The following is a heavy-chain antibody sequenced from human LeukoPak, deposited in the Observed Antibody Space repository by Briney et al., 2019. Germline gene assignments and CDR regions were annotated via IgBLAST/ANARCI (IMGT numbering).Heavy chain of an antibody. V-gene: IGHV1-46*01. J-gene: IGHJ4*02. CDR1: GYTFTGYY. CDR2: INPNSGST. CDR3: ARDRYCSSTSCHQLDY. Sequence: ASVKVSCKASGYTFTGYYMHWVRQAPGQGLEWMGWINPNSGSTSYAQKFQGRVTMTRDTSTSTVYMELSSLRSEDTAVYYCARDRYCSSTSCHQLDYWGQGTLVTVSS. D-gene: IGHD2-2*01.